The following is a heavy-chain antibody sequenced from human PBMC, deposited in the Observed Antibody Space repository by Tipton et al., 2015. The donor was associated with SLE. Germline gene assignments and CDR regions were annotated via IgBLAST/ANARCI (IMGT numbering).Heavy chain of an antibody. Sequence: TLSLTCTVSGVSLSSHYWSWIRQSPGKGLEWIGYIHYSGTTNYNPSLRGQVTVSVDTSKNQFSLKLSSVTAADTAVYYCARHLDGTYGSHAFDIWGQGTMVTVSS. J-gene: IGHJ3*02. CDR3: ARHLDGTYGSHAFDI. CDR1: GVSLSSHY. V-gene: IGHV4-59*08. CDR2: IHYSGTT. D-gene: IGHD1-26*01.